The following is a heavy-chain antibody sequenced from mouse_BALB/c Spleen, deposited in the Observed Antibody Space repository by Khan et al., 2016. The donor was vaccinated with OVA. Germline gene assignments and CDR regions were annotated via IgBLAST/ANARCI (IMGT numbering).Heavy chain of an antibody. V-gene: IGHV3-1*02. Sequence: EVQLQESGPGLVKPSQSLSLTCTVTGYSITSGYGWNWLRQFPGNKLEWMGYIRYIGSTNSNPSLKSRISITRDTSKNQVFLQWNSVTTEDTATSYCARTARIKYWGQGTTLT. CDR1: GYSITSGYG. D-gene: IGHD1-2*01. CDR3: ARTARIKY. J-gene: IGHJ2*01. CDR2: IRYIGST.